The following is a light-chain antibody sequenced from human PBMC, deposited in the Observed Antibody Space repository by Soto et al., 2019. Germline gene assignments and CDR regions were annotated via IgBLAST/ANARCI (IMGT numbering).Light chain of an antibody. Sequence: QSVLTQPPSVSAAPGQKVTISCSGSSSNIGNNYVSWYQQVPGTAPKLLIFDNNKRPSVIPDRCSGSKSGTSATLGITGLQTGDEADYYCEAWDDSLTTVLFGGGTKLTVL. CDR3: EAWDDSLTTVL. CDR1: SSNIGNNY. CDR2: DNN. V-gene: IGLV1-51*01. J-gene: IGLJ2*01.